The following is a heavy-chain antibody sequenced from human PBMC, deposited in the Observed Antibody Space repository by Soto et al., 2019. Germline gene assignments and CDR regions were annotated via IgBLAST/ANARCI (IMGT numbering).Heavy chain of an antibody. CDR3: ARQDPVTAVENDAFDT. V-gene: IGHV3-73*01. J-gene: IGHJ3*02. Sequence: EVQLVESGRSLVQPGGSLKLSCAASGFIFSVSAMHWVRQASGKGLEWVGRIRGKGNNYATAYAASVKGRFTISRDDSKNMAYLEMNSLETEDTAVYYCARQDPVTAVENDAFDTWGQGTMVTVSS. CDR2: IRGKGNNYAT. D-gene: IGHD2-21*02. CDR1: GFIFSVSA.